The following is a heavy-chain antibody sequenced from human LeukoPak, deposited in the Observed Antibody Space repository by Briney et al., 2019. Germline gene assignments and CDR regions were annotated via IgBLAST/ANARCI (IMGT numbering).Heavy chain of an antibody. CDR1: GYSFTSYG. Sequence: ASVKVSCKASGYSFTSYGISWVRQAPGQGLEWMRWISAYNGATNHAQRFQGRVTMTTDTSTGTAYMELRSLRSDDTAVYYCARDLYYYDYSAYSYYFDYWGQGTLVTVSS. D-gene: IGHD3-22*01. J-gene: IGHJ4*02. CDR3: ARDLYYYDYSAYSYYFDY. V-gene: IGHV1-18*01. CDR2: ISAYNGAT.